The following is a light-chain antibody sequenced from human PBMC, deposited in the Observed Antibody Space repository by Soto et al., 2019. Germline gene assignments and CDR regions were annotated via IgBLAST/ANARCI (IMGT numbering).Light chain of an antibody. CDR2: GLT. CDR1: SSDY. V-gene: IGLV2-14*01. CDR3: SSYTGNKTYV. J-gene: IGLJ1*01. Sequence: QSVLTLPGSVSGSPGQSITISCTGPSSDYVSWYQQHPGKAPKLLIYGLTIRPSGVSDRFSGSKSGNTASLTISGLQADDEADYYCSSYTGNKTYVFGTGTKVTVL.